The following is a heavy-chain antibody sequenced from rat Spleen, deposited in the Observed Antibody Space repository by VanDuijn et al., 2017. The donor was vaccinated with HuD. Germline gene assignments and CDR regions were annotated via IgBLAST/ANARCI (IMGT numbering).Heavy chain of an antibody. D-gene: IGHD5-1*01. CDR3: AREVLTGRGYYFDY. CDR1: GFSLTRYN. Sequence: QVQLMESGPGLVQPSETLSLTCTVSGFSLTRYNVHWVRQPPGKGLEWMGVMWSGGNTDYHSAIKSRLSISRETSKNQVFLKMNSLQSEDTTTYYCAREVLTGRGYYFDYWGQGVMVTVSS. J-gene: IGHJ2*01. CDR2: MWSGGNT. V-gene: IGHV2-45*01.